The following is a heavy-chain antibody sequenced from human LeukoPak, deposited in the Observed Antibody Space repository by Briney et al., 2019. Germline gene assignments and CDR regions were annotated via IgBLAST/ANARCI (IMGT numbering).Heavy chain of an antibody. D-gene: IGHD4-17*01. CDR1: GGSISSSSYY. V-gene: IGHV4-39*07. Sequence: PSETLSLTCTVSGGSISSSSYYWGWIRQPPGKGLEWIGNIYYSGSTYYNPSLKSRVTISVDMSKNQFSLNLSSVTAADMAVYYCARRGASVTKNNRFNPWGQGTLVTVSS. CDR2: IYYSGST. CDR3: ARRGASVTKNNRFNP. J-gene: IGHJ5*02.